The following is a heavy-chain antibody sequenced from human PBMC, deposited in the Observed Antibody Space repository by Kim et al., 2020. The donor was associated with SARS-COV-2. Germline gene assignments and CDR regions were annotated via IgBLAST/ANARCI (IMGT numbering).Heavy chain of an antibody. Sequence: SVKVSCKASGGTFSSYAISWVRQAPGQGLEWMGGIIPIFGTANYAQKFQGRVTITADESTSTAYMELSSLRSEDTAVYYCASAARRDGYNYDAFDIWGQGTMVTVSS. V-gene: IGHV1-69*13. J-gene: IGHJ3*02. CDR2: IIPIFGTA. D-gene: IGHD1-1*01. CDR3: ASAARRDGYNYDAFDI. CDR1: GGTFSSYA.